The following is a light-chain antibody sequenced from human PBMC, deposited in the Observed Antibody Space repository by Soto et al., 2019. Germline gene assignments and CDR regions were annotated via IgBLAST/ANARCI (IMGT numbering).Light chain of an antibody. CDR2: GAS. CDR3: QQYNDYSAWT. J-gene: IGKJ1*01. CDR1: QSVNIY. V-gene: IGKV3D-15*01. Sequence: EIVMTQSPATLSVSPGERATLSCRASQSVNIYLAWYQQKPGQAPRLLIFGASYRATGIPARFSGSGSGTEFNLTISSLRPDDFATYYCQQYNDYSAWTFGQGTKVEIK.